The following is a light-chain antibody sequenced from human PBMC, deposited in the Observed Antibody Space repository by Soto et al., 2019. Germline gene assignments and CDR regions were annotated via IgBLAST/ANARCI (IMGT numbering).Light chain of an antibody. CDR1: SSDLGGYNF. CDR3: CSYTSSSPYV. Sequence: QSVLTQPASVSGSPGQSITISCTGTSSDLGGYNFVSWYQHHPGKAPKLMIYQVSNRPLGVSNRFSGSKSGNTASLTISGLQAEDEADYYCCSYTSSSPYVFGTGTKLTVL. CDR2: QVS. V-gene: IGLV2-14*01. J-gene: IGLJ1*01.